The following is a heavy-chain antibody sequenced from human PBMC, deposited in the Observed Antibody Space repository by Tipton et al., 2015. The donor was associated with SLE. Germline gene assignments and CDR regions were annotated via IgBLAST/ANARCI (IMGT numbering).Heavy chain of an antibody. CDR2: IYISGST. CDR1: GGSISSYY. J-gene: IGHJ3*02. Sequence: TLSLTCTVSGGSISSYYWSWIRPPAGEGLEWIGRIYISGSTNYTPSLKSRVTMSVDTSKNQFSLKLSSVPAADTAVYYCAGCGSGILDAFDIWGQGTMVTVSS. V-gene: IGHV4-4*07. CDR3: AGCGSGILDAFDI.